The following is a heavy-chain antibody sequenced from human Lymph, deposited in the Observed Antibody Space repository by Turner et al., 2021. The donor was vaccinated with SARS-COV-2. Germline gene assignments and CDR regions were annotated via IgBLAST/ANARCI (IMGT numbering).Heavy chain of an antibody. CDR3: ARDYLGYCTNGVCYPLGY. CDR2: IWYDGSNK. J-gene: IGHJ4*02. Sequence: VQLVESGGGVVQPGRSLRLSCVASGFIFSSYGMPWVRQAPGKGLEWVAVIWYDGSNKYYADSVKGRFTISRDNSKNTLYLQMNSLRAEDTAVYYCARDYLGYCTNGVCYPLGYWGQGTLVTVSS. D-gene: IGHD2-8*01. CDR1: GFIFSSYG. V-gene: IGHV3-33*01.